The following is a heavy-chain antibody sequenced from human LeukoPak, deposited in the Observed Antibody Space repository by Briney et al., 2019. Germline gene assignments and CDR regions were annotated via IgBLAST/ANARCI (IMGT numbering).Heavy chain of an antibody. V-gene: IGHV3-74*01. D-gene: IGHD3-9*01. CDR2: INSDGSST. CDR3: AGVRYDILTGFAGTQYYYYYMDV. J-gene: IGHJ6*03. CDR1: GFTFSSYW. Sequence: PGGSLRLSCAASGFTFSSYWMHWVRQAPEKGLVWVSRINSDGSSTSYADSVKGRFTISRDNAKNSLYLQMNSLRAEDTAVYYCAGVRYDILTGFAGTQYYYYYMDVWGKGTTVTVSS.